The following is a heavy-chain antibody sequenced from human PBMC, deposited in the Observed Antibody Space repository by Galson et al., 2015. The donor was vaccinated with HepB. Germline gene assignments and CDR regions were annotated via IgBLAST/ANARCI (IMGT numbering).Heavy chain of an antibody. CDR3: ARGLSSSSRGYYYMDV. V-gene: IGHV1-69*13. J-gene: IGHJ6*03. D-gene: IGHD6-6*01. CDR2: IIPIFGAA. Sequence: SVKVSCKASGGTFSSYAISWVRQAPGQGLEWMGGIIPIFGAANYAQKFQGRVTITADESTSTAYMELSSLRSEDTAVYYCARGLSSSSRGYYYMDVWGKGTTVTVSS. CDR1: GGTFSSYA.